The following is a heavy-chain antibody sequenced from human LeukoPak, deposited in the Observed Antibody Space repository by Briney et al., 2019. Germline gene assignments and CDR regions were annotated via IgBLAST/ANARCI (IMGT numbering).Heavy chain of an antibody. CDR2: INSNGVKT. J-gene: IGHJ4*02. CDR1: GFTFSTCP. V-gene: IGHV3-64*02. D-gene: IGHD5-18*01. CDR3: TRGYVGIDY. Sequence: QPGGSLRLSCVASGFTFSTCPMHWVRQTPGKGLEYVASINSNGVKTYYVDSVKGRVTISRDNSKDTVFLQMDSLRPEDMAVYYCTRGYVGIDYWGQGTLVTVSS.